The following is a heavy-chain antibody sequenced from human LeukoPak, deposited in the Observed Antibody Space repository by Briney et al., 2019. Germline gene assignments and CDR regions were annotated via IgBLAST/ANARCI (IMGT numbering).Heavy chain of an antibody. CDR2: IYPGDSDT. V-gene: IGHV5-51*01. Sequence: PGESLKISCKGSGYSFTTYWIGWVRQMPGKGLEWMGIIYPGDSDTRYSPSFQGQVTISADKSISTAYLQWSSLKASDTAMYFCARAGYCSGGSCYAEYWGQGTLVTVSS. CDR1: GYSFTTYW. CDR3: ARAGYCSGGSCYAEY. J-gene: IGHJ4*02. D-gene: IGHD2-15*01.